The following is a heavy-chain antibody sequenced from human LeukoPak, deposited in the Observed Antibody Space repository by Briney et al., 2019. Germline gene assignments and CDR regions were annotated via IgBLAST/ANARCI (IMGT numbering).Heavy chain of an antibody. J-gene: IGHJ4*02. CDR1: GFTITNNY. CDR2: TCSGGDT. D-gene: IGHD6-19*01. Sequence: GGSLRLSCAASGFTITNNYMSWVRQAPGKGLEWVSITCSGGDTYYADSVKGRFTISRDTSKNTLFLQMHSLRAGDTAVYYCARHAGYSSGWVSYYFDSWGQGTLVTVSS. CDR3: ARHAGYSSGWVSYYFDS. V-gene: IGHV3-53*01.